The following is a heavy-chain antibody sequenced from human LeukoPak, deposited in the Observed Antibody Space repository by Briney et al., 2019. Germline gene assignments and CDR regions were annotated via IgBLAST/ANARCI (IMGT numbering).Heavy chain of an antibody. J-gene: IGHJ4*02. Sequence: PGGSLRLSCAASGFTVSSNYMSWVRQAPGKGLEWVSIIYSAGATYYADSVRGRFTISRDNSKNTVSLQMNSLRAEDTAVYYCASGGLGARKYYSDPFHYWGQGTLVTVSS. D-gene: IGHD3-10*01. CDR2: IYSAGAT. CDR1: GFTVSSNY. CDR3: ASGGLGARKYYSDPFHY. V-gene: IGHV3-53*01.